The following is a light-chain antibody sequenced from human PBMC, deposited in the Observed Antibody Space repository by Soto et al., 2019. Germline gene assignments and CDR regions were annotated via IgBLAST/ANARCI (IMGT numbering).Light chain of an antibody. Sequence: DIQLTQSPSFLSASVGDRVTITCRASQGISSYLAWYQQKPGKAPNLLIFGASTLQSGVPSRFSGSGSGTKFTLTISSLQPEDFATYYCQHLNSYPLTFGGGTKVEIK. J-gene: IGKJ4*01. V-gene: IGKV1-9*01. CDR3: QHLNSYPLT. CDR2: GAS. CDR1: QGISSY.